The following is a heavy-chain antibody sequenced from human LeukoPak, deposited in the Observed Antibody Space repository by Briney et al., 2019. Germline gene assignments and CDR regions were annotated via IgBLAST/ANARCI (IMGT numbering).Heavy chain of an antibody. CDR3: ARAASAAGTSYGMDV. CDR1: GFTFSSYW. Sequence: GSLRLSCAASGFTFSSYWMHWVRQAPGKGLVWVSRINSDGSSTSYADSVKGRFTISRDNAKNTLYLQMNSLRAGDTAVYYCARAASAAGTSYGMDVWGQGTTVTVSS. D-gene: IGHD6-13*01. CDR2: INSDGSST. J-gene: IGHJ6*02. V-gene: IGHV3-74*01.